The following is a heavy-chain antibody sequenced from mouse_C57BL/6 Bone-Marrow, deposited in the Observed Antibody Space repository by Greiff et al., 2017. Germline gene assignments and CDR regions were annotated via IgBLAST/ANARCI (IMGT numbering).Heavy chain of an antibody. CDR1: GFSLTSYG. Sequence: VKVEESGPGLVQPSQSLSITCTVSGFSLTSYGVHWVRQSPGKGLEWLGVIWSGGSTDYNAAFISRLSISKDNSKSQVFFKMNSLQADDTAIYYCARSTMVTTYYFDYWGQGTTLTVSS. CDR2: IWSGGST. V-gene: IGHV2-2*01. D-gene: IGHD2-1*01. J-gene: IGHJ2*01. CDR3: ARSTMVTTYYFDY.